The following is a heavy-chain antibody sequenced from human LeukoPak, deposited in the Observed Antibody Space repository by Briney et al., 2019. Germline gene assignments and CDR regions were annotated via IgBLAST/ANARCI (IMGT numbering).Heavy chain of an antibody. CDR2: IIPIFGTA. D-gene: IGHD6-6*01. Sequence: ASVKVSCKASGGTFSSYAISWVRQAPGQGLEWMGGIIPIFGTANYAQKFQGRVTITADESTSTAYMELSSLRSEDTAVYYCARLDEYSSSSRYYGMDVWGQGTTVTVSS. CDR3: ARLDEYSSSSRYYGMDV. CDR1: GGTFSSYA. V-gene: IGHV1-69*13. J-gene: IGHJ6*02.